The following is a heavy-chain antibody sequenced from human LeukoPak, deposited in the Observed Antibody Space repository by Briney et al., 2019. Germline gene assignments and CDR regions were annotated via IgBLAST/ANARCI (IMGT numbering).Heavy chain of an antibody. CDR1: SGSISSYY. CDR2: IYSDGNV. J-gene: IGHJ4*02. CDR3: ARVAWVVVPAAIGGFDY. V-gene: IGHV4-4*07. Sequence: PSETLSLTCSVSSGSISSYYWSWIRQPAGKGLQWIGRIYSDGNVKYNPSLKSRVTMSVDTSKNQFSLKMTSVTAADTAVYFCARVAWVVVPAAIGGFDYWGQGTLVTVSS. D-gene: IGHD2-2*01.